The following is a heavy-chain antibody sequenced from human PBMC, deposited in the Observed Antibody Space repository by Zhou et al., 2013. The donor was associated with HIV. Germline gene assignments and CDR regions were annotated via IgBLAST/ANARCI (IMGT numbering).Heavy chain of an antibody. CDR3: ARARGKGYCSGGSCYSGNWFDP. D-gene: IGHD2-15*01. CDR2: INPSGGST. J-gene: IGHJ5*02. CDR1: GYTFTSYY. V-gene: IGHV1-46*03. Sequence: QVQLVQSGAEVKKPGASVKVSCKASGYTFTSYYMHWVRQAPGQGLEWMGIINPSGGSTSYAQKFQGRVTMTRDTSTSTVYMELSSLRSEDTAVYYCARARGKGYCSGGSCYSGNWFDPWGQGTLVTVSS.